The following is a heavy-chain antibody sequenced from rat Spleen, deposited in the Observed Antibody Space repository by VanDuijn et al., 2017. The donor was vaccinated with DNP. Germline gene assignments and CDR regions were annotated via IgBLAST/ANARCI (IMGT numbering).Heavy chain of an antibody. Sequence: EVQLVESGGGLVQPGRSLKLSCAASGFTFSNYDMAWVRQAPTKGLEWVATISTTGSRTYYPDSVKGRFTISRDNAKSSLYLQMNSLKSEDTATYYCAKDNVYGGYAMDAGGQGTSVTVSS. V-gene: IGHV5-27*01. CDR1: GFTFSNYD. J-gene: IGHJ4*01. CDR2: ISTTGSRT. CDR3: AKDNVYGGYAMDA. D-gene: IGHD1-11*01.